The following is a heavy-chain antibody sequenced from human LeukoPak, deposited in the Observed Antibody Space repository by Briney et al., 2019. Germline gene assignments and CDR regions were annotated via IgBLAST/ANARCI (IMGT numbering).Heavy chain of an antibody. V-gene: IGHV1-24*01. CDR3: AAMKPLGGTRGAEQLDY. J-gene: IGHJ4*02. CDR2: FDPEDGET. Sequence: ASVKVSCKVSGYTLTELSMHWVRQAPGKGLEWMGGFDPEDGETIYAQKFQGRVTMTEDTSTDTAYMELSSLRSEDTAVYYCAAMKPLGGTRGAEQLDYWGQGTLVTVSS. D-gene: IGHD1-26*01. CDR1: GYTLTELS.